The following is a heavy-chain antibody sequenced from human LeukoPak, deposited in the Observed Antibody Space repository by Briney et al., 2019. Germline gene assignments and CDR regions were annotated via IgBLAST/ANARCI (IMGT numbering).Heavy chain of an antibody. CDR1: GGSISSYY. CDR2: IYYGGST. V-gene: IGHV4-59*01. Sequence: SETLSLTCTVSGGSISSYYWSWIRQPPGKGLEWIGYIYYGGSTNYNPSLKSRVTISVDTSKNQFSLKLSSVTAADTAVYYCARGSRFSGWYSYWGQGTLVTVSS. J-gene: IGHJ4*02. CDR3: ARGSRFSGWYSY. D-gene: IGHD6-19*01.